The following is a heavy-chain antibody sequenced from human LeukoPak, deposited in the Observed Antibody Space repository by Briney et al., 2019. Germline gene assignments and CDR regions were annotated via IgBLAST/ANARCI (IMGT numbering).Heavy chain of an antibody. CDR1: GFTFGDYA. CDR3: TRDAYCSGGSCYPDYYYYYMDV. Sequence: PGGSLRLSCTASGFTFGDYAMSWFRQAPGKGLEWVGFIRSKAYGGTTEYAASVKGRFTISRDDSKSIAYLQMNSLKTEDTAVYYCTRDAYCSGGSCYPDYYYYYMDVWGKGTTVTVSS. CDR2: IRSKAYGGTT. J-gene: IGHJ6*03. D-gene: IGHD2-15*01. V-gene: IGHV3-49*03.